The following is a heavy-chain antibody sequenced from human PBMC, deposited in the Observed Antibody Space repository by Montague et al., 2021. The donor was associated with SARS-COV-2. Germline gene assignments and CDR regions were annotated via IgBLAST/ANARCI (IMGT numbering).Heavy chain of an antibody. V-gene: IGHV3-21*01. CDR2: ISGSGFGGPYI. D-gene: IGHD3-3*01. CDR3: ARDGGTITIFGVLSMLRYFDY. CDR1: GFNFTNYN. J-gene: IGHJ4*02. Sequence: SLRLSCAASGFNFTNYNINWVRQPPGTGLEWVSSISGSGFGGPYIYYADSVKGRFTISRDNAKNSLYLQMNSLRDEDTAVYYCARDGGTITIFGVLSMLRYFDYWGQGTLVTVSS.